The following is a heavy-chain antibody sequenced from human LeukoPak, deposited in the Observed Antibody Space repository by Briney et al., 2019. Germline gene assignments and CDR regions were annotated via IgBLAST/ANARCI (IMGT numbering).Heavy chain of an antibody. CDR3: ARHVGHYDGSGYYYDWYFDL. D-gene: IGHD3-22*01. J-gene: IGHJ2*01. V-gene: IGHV4-59*08. CDR2: IHDSGST. Sequence: PSETLTLTCIDSGGYISSSLWSGIPQPPGKGLEWIGNIHDSGSTNFSPSLKSRVTISVDTSKNQFSLKLSSVTAADTAVYYCARHVGHYDGSGYYYDWYFDLWGRGTLVTVSS. CDR1: GGYISSSL.